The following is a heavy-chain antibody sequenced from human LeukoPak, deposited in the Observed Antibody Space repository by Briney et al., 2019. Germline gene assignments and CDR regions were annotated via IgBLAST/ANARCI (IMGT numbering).Heavy chain of an antibody. CDR1: GGSMSNYY. Sequence: PSETLSPTCTVSGGSMSNYYWGWIRQPAEKGLEWIGRLRTTGSTNYNPSLQSRVTVSVDRAKSQFALKLSSVTAADTAVYYCARGRYCGGGSCYSVDYWGQGTLVTVSS. V-gene: IGHV4-4*07. D-gene: IGHD2-15*01. CDR3: ARGRYCGGGSCYSVDY. CDR2: LRTTGST. J-gene: IGHJ4*02.